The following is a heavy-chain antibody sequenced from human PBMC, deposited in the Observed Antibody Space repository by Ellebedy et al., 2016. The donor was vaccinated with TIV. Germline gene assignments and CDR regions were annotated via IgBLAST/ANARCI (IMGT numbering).Heavy chain of an antibody. CDR2: INRSGSS. Sequence: MPSETLSLTCAVYGGSFSDYDWNWIRQPPGKGLEWIGEINRSGSSPYNPSLKSRVTISVDTSNNQLSLNLSSVTAADTAVYYCARARGISRYFDWPTSPPYIWGQGTMVTVSS. V-gene: IGHV4-34*01. CDR1: GGSFSDYD. CDR3: ARARGISRYFDWPTSPPYI. J-gene: IGHJ3*02. D-gene: IGHD3-9*01.